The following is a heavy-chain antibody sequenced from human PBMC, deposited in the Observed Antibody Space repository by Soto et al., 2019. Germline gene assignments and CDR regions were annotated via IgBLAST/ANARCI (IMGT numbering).Heavy chain of an antibody. D-gene: IGHD3-22*01. CDR2: VYYTGST. V-gene: IGHV4-59*01. Sequence: SETLSLTCSVSGGSIGSYYWSWIRQPPGKGLEWIGYVYYTGSTNYNPSLKSRVTISVDTSKNQLSLKLSSVTAADTAVYYCARGHYYDSSDFDYWGQGTLVTVSS. CDR1: GGSIGSYY. J-gene: IGHJ4*02. CDR3: ARGHYYDSSDFDY.